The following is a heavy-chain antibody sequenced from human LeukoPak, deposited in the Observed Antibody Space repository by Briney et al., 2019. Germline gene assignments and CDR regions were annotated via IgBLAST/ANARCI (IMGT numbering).Heavy chain of an antibody. Sequence: TGGSLRLSCAASGFTFSSYWMHWVRQVPGRGLAWVSRINSDGSSTTYADSVKGRFTISRDNAKNTLHLQMNSLRAEDTAVFYCARGLGYDVLTGYYFHYWGQGTLVTVSS. J-gene: IGHJ4*02. D-gene: IGHD3-9*01. CDR3: ARGLGYDVLTGYYFHY. CDR2: INSDGSST. V-gene: IGHV3-74*01. CDR1: GFTFSSYW.